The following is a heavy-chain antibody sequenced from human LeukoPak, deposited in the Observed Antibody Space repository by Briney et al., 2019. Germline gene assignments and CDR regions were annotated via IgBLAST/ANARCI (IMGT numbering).Heavy chain of an antibody. D-gene: IGHD3-22*01. J-gene: IGHJ4*02. CDR2: IYPGDSDS. V-gene: IGHV5-51*01. Sequence: GESLKIFCKGSGYSFTSSWIGWVRQMPGKRLEGMGIIYPGDSDSRYSPSFQGQVSISADKSIITAYLQWSSLKASDTAMYYCASARAIYDTSGDYAYYFDYWGQGTLVTVSS. CDR3: ASARAIYDTSGDYAYYFDY. CDR1: GYSFTSSW.